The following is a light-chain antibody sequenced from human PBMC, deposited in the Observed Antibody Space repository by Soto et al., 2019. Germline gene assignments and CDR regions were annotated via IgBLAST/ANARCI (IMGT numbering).Light chain of an antibody. CDR3: SSDTSSSNV. Sequence: SALYMTDHVSATAARAITKYRNATSSDVGGYNYVSWYQQHPGKAPKLMIYDVSNRPSGVSNRFSGSKSGNTASLTISGLQAEDEADYYCSSDTSSSNVFGTGTKVTVL. CDR1: SSDVGGYNY. V-gene: IGLV2-14*01. CDR2: DVS. J-gene: IGLJ1*01.